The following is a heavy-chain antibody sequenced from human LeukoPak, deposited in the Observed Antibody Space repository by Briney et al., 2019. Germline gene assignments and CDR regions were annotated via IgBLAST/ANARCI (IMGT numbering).Heavy chain of an antibody. J-gene: IGHJ5*01. V-gene: IGHV3-23*01. CDR2: ISGSGGST. Sequence: RAGGSLRLSCAASGFTFSSYAMSWVRQAPGKGLEWVSAISGSGGSTYYADSVKGRFTISRDNDKNTIYLQMNSLRVDDTAIYYCAKAATYFYGSVTYDWFESWGQGTLVTVSS. CDR1: GFTFSSYA. CDR3: AKAATYFYGSVTYDWFES. D-gene: IGHD3-10*01.